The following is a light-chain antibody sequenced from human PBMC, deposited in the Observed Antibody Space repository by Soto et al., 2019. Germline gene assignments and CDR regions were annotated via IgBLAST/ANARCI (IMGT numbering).Light chain of an antibody. CDR1: QSVSNY. Sequence: IVLIQSPATLSLSPGEGATLSCRASQSVSNYLAWYQQKPGQAPRLLLYDASKRATGIPARFSGSGSGTDFTLTISSLEPEDFAVYYCQQRSNWPLTFGGGTKVEIK. V-gene: IGKV3-11*01. CDR2: DAS. CDR3: QQRSNWPLT. J-gene: IGKJ4*01.